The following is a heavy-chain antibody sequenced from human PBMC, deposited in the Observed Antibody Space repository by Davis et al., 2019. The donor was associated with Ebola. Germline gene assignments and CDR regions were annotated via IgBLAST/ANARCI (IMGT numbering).Heavy chain of an antibody. J-gene: IGHJ4*02. CDR3: ASSLPGSSWYPFDD. Sequence: GESLKISCKGSGYSFTIYWIGWVRQMPGKGLEWMGIIYPGDSDTRYSPSFQGQVTISADKSISTAFLQWSSLKASDTALYYCASSLPGSSWYPFDDWGQGTLVTVSS. CDR1: GYSFTIYW. V-gene: IGHV5-51*01. CDR2: IYPGDSDT. D-gene: IGHD6-13*01.